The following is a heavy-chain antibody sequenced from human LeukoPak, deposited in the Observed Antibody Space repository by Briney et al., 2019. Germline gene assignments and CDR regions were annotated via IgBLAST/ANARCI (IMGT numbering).Heavy chain of an antibody. V-gene: IGHV1-46*01. Sequence: ASVKVSCKASGYTFTSYYMRWVQQAPGQGLEWIGIINPSGGSTSYAQKLQGRVTMTRDTSTSTVYMELSSLRSEDTAVYYCARFSSSWYDPWGQGTLVTVSS. D-gene: IGHD6-13*01. CDR1: GYTFTSYY. J-gene: IGHJ5*02. CDR2: INPSGGST. CDR3: ARFSSSWYDP.